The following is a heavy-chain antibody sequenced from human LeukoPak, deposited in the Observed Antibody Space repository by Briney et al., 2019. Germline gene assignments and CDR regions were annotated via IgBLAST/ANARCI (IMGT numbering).Heavy chain of an antibody. CDR3: ATDSSGYQTTYYYYYMDV. Sequence: SETLSLTCSVSGGSISGYYWTWIRQSAGKGLEWIGRIYATGSTTYNPSLKSRVTMSLDTSKNQFSLKLTSVTAADTAVYYCATDSSGYQTTYYYYYMDVWGKGTTVTISS. V-gene: IGHV4-4*07. D-gene: IGHD3-22*01. CDR2: IYATGST. CDR1: GGSISGYY. J-gene: IGHJ6*03.